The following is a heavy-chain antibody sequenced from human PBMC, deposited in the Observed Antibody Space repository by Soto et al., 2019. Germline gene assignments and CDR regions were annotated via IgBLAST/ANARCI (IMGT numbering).Heavy chain of an antibody. D-gene: IGHD5-12*01. J-gene: IGHJ6*03. CDR2: INPTGGVT. V-gene: IGHV1-2*04. CDR3: ARESGGATATLDYYYFYMDV. CDR1: GDSFNTYY. Sequence: QVQLVQFGAEVRKPGASGPVSCRSSGDSFNTYYIHWVRQAPGQGLEWRGWINPTGGVTKYAQKFQGWVSMTRDTSIRTVYMQLSRLRSDDTAVYYCARESGGATATLDYYYFYMDVWGTGTTVTVSS.